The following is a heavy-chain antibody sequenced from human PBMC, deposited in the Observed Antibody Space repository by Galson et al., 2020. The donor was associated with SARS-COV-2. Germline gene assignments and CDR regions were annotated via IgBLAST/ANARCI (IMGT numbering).Heavy chain of an antibody. CDR2: IYYSGVA. CDR1: GGSISRGDYY. V-gene: IGHV4-30-4*01. J-gene: IGHJ6*02. Sequence: SETLSLTCSVSGGSISRGDYYWSWVRQSPGKGLEWIGYIYYSGVAYYNPSLKSRASMSVDTSKNQFSLRLSSVTTADTAVYYCARDQGRVTGFGPRRGMDVWVHGATVTVSS. CDR3: ARDQGRVTGFGPRRGMDV. D-gene: IGHD3-16*01.